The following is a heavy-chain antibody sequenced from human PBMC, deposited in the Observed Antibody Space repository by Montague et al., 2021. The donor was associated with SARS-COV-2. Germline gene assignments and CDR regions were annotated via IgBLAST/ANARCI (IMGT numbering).Heavy chain of an antibody. CDR3: ARTYYDILTGYYTYDY. D-gene: IGHD3-9*01. CDR1: GFSLSTSGMC. V-gene: IGHV2-70*01. CDR2: IDWDDDK. Sequence: VKPTQTLTLTCTFSGFSLSTSGMCVSWIRQPPGKALEWLALIDWDDDKYYSISLKTRLTISKDTSKNQVVLTMTNMDPVDAATYYCARTYYDILTGYYTYDYWGQGTLVTVSS. J-gene: IGHJ4*02.